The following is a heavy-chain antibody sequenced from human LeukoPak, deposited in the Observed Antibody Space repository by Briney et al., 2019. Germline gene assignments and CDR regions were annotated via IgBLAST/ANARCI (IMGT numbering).Heavy chain of an antibody. Sequence: GRSLRLSCAASGFTFDDYAMHWVRQAPGKGLEWVSGISWNSGSIGYADSVKGRFTISRDNAKNTLYLQMNSLRAEDTAVYYCAREFCSGGTCPPDYWGQGTLVTVSS. D-gene: IGHD2-15*01. J-gene: IGHJ4*02. CDR2: ISWNSGSI. V-gene: IGHV3-9*01. CDR1: GFTFDDYA. CDR3: AREFCSGGTCPPDY.